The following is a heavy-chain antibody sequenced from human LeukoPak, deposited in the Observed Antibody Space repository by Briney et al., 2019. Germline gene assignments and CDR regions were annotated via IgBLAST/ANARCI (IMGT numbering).Heavy chain of an antibody. V-gene: IGHV3-30*02. D-gene: IGHD5-12*01. J-gene: IGHJ4*02. Sequence: PGGSLRLSCAASGFTFSSYGMHWVRQAPGKGLEWVAFIRYDGSNKYYADSVKGRFTISRDNSKNTLYLQMNSLRAEDTAVYYCARVKGGYANQYTDYWGQGTLVTVSS. CDR3: ARVKGGYANQYTDY. CDR2: IRYDGSNK. CDR1: GFTFSSYG.